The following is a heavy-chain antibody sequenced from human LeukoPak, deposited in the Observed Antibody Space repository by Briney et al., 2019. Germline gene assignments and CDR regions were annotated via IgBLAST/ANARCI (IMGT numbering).Heavy chain of an antibody. D-gene: IGHD5-18*01. CDR3: ARSKRGYSYGLAY. J-gene: IGHJ4*02. Sequence: SETLSLTCTVSGGSISITRYYWSWIRQPPGKGLEWIGEINHSGSTNYNPSLKSRVTISVDTSKNQFSLKLSSVTAADTAVYYCARSKRGYSYGLAYWGQETLVTVSS. CDR2: INHSGST. V-gene: IGHV4-39*07. CDR1: GGSISITRYY.